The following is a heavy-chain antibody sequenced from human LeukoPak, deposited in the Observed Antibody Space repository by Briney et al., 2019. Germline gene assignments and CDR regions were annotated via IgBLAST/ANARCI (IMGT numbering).Heavy chain of an antibody. CDR1: GGSFSGYY. J-gene: IGHJ4*02. Sequence: PSETLSLTCAVYGGSFSGYYWSWIRQPPGKGLEWIGEINHSGSTNYNPSLKSRVTISVDTSKNQFSLKLSSVTAADTAVYYCARGGHTSGYYPRFDYWGQGTLVTVSS. D-gene: IGHD3-22*01. CDR3: ARGGHTSGYYPRFDY. V-gene: IGHV4-34*01. CDR2: INHSGST.